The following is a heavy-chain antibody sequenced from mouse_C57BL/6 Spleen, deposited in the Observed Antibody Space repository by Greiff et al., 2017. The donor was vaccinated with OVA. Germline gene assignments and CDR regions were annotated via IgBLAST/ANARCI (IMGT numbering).Heavy chain of an antibody. V-gene: IGHV1-74*01. CDR1: GYTFTSYW. CDR3: AISRDYDEFYFDY. J-gene: IGHJ2*01. CDR2: IHPSDSDT. Sequence: VKLQQPGAELVKPGASVKVSCKASGYTFTSYWMHWVKQRPGQGLEWIGRIHPSDSDTNYNQKFKGKATLTVDKSSSTAYMQLSSLTSEDSAVYYCAISRDYDEFYFDYWGQGTTLTVSS. D-gene: IGHD2-4*01.